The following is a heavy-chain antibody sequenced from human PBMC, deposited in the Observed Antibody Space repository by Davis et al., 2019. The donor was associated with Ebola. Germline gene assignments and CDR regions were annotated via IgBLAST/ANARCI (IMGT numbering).Heavy chain of an antibody. CDR2: ITSNSGTT. D-gene: IGHD3-10*01. Sequence: SLKISCAISGLTFDNYAMHWFRQAPGKGLEWVSGITSNSGTTAYADSVKGRFTISRDNAKDSLYLQMNSLRIEDTAFYYCAKDFYGSGSYIDAWGQGTLVAVSS. J-gene: IGHJ5*02. CDR1: GLTFDNYA. CDR3: AKDFYGSGSYIDA. V-gene: IGHV3-9*01.